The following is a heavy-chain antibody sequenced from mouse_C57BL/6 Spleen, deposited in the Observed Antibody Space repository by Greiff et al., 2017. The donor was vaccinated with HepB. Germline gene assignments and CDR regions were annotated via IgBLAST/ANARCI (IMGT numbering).Heavy chain of an antibody. D-gene: IGHD2-4*01. J-gene: IGHJ1*03. CDR1: GYPFTDYN. V-gene: IGHV1-39*01. CDR3: ASYDYDWYFDV. CDR2: INPNYGTT. Sequence: VQPKESGPELVKPGASVKISCKASGYPFTDYNMNSVKQSNGKSLEWIGVINPNYGTTSYNQKFKGKSTFTVDQSSSTSYMQLNSLTSEDSAVYYCASYDYDWYFDVWGTGTTVTVSS.